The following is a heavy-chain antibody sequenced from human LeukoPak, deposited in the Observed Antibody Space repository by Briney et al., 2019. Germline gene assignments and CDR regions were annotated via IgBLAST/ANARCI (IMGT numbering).Heavy chain of an antibody. V-gene: IGHV3-23*01. CDR2: ISGSGGST. J-gene: IGHJ6*02. CDR1: GFTFSSYA. Sequence: GGSLRLSCAASGFTFSSYAMSWVRQAPGKGPEWVSAISGSGGSTYYADSVKGRFTISRDNSKNTLYLQMNSLRAEDTAVYYCAIFGVPGDYYYYGMDVWGQGTTVTVSS. D-gene: IGHD3-3*01. CDR3: AIFGVPGDYYYYGMDV.